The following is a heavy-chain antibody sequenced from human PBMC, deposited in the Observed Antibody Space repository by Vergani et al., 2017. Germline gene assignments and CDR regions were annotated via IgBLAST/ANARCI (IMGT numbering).Heavy chain of an antibody. V-gene: IGHV4-34*01. CDR2: IYYSGST. J-gene: IGHJ4*02. Sequence: QVQLQQWGAGLLKPSETLSLTCAVYGGSFSGYYWGWIRQPPGKGLEWFGSIYYSGSTYYNPSLKSRVTISVDTSKNQFSLKLSSVTAADTAVYYCARSTLLRYFVWSTAYYFDYWGQGTLVTVSS. CDR3: ARSTLLRYFVWSTAYYFDY. CDR1: GGSFSGYY. D-gene: IGHD3-9*01.